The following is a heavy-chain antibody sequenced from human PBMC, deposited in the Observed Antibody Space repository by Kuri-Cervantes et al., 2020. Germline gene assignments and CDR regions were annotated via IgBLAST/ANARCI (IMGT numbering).Heavy chain of an antibody. CDR2: IIPIFGRI. J-gene: IGHJ6*02. CDR3: ARGGELGVDQGHYYYGMDV. D-gene: IGHD3-16*01. V-gene: IGHV1-69*13. CDR1: GYTFTSYG. Sequence: SVKVSCKASGYTFTSYGMSWVRQAPGQGLEWMGGIIPIFGRINYAQKFQGRVTITADESTNTVDMELTSLRSEDTALYYCARGGELGVDQGHYYYGMDVWGQGTTVTVSS.